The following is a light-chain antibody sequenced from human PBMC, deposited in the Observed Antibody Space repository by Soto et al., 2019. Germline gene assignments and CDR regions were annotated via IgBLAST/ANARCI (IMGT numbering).Light chain of an antibody. CDR1: QTISDW. Sequence: DIQMTQSPSTLSASVGDRVTITCRASQTISDWLAWYQQIPGKAPRLLIYDASTLQSVVPSRFSGSGSGTEFTLTISSLQPDDFATYYCQEYKSATFGQGTKLEIK. CDR2: DAS. J-gene: IGKJ2*01. V-gene: IGKV1-5*01. CDR3: QEYKSAT.